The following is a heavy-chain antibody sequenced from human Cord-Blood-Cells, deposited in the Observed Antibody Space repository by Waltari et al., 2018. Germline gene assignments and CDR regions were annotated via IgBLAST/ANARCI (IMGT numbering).Heavy chain of an antibody. D-gene: IGHD7-27*01. Sequence: QVQLQESGPGLVKPSETLSLTCTVSGGSLSSSYWSWIRQPPGKGLEWIGYIYYSGSTNYNPSLKSRVTISVDTSKNQFSLKLSSVTAADTAVYYCARGWGSDYWGQGTLVTVSS. CDR1: GGSLSSSY. CDR2: IYYSGST. V-gene: IGHV4-59*01. J-gene: IGHJ4*02. CDR3: ARGWGSDY.